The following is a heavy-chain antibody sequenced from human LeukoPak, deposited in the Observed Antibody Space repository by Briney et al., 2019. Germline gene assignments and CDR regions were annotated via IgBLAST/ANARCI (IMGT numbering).Heavy chain of an antibody. CDR2: IYYSGST. Sequence: PSETLSLTCTVSGGSISSYYWSWIRQPPGKGLEWIGYIYYSGSTNYNPSLKSRVTISVDTSKNQFSLKLSSVTAADTAVYYCARVLWDIVVVVGAFDIWGQGTMVTVSS. D-gene: IGHD2-15*01. J-gene: IGHJ3*02. V-gene: IGHV4-59*01. CDR1: GGSISSYY. CDR3: ARVLWDIVVVVGAFDI.